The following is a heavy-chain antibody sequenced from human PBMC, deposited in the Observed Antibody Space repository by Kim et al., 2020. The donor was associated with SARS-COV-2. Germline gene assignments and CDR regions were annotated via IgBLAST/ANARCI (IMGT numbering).Heavy chain of an antibody. CDR3: ARDLGRWDPGDY. D-gene: IGHD1-26*01. V-gene: IGHV3-33*01. Sequence: SADSGKARLTNSRDNSKNPLYLQMNSLRAEDTAVYYCARDLGRWDPGDYWGQGTLVTVSS. J-gene: IGHJ4*02.